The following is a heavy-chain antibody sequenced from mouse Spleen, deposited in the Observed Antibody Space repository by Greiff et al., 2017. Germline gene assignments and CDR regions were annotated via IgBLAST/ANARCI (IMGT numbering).Heavy chain of an antibody. CDR1: GYTFTSYT. J-gene: IGHJ3*01. CDR3: AREGFHRYDAWFAY. D-gene: IGHD2-14*01. Sequence: VQLQQSGAELARPGASVKMSCKASGYTFTSYTMHWVKQRPGQGLEWIGYINPSSGYTEYNQKFKDKTTLTADKSSSTAYMQLSSLTSEDSAVYYCAREGFHRYDAWFAYWGQGTLVTVSA. CDR2: INPSSGYT. V-gene: IGHV1-4*02.